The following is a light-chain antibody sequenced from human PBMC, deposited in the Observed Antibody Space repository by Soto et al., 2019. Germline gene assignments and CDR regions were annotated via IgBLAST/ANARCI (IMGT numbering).Light chain of an antibody. V-gene: IGKV3-11*01. Sequence: EIVLTQSPATLSLSLGERATLSCRASQSVSNYLAWYQQKPGQAPKLLIYDASNRATGIPARSSGSGTGTDFSLTISSLEPEDFAIYYCQHRNNWPPRYTFGQGTKLEIK. CDR3: QHRNNWPPRYT. CDR1: QSVSNY. CDR2: DAS. J-gene: IGKJ2*01.